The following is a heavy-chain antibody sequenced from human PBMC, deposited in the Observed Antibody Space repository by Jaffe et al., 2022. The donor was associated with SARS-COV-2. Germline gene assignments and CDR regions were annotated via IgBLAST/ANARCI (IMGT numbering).Heavy chain of an antibody. Sequence: EVQLVESGGGLVQPGGSLRLSCAASGFTFSSYWMSWVRQAPGKGLEWVANIKQDGSEKYYVDSVKGRFTISRDNAKNSLYLQMNSLRAEDTAVYYCASVSSGWYGEVDYWGQGTLVTVSS. D-gene: IGHD6-19*01. CDR2: IKQDGSEK. CDR3: ASVSSGWYGEVDY. V-gene: IGHV3-7*01. J-gene: IGHJ4*02. CDR1: GFTFSSYW.